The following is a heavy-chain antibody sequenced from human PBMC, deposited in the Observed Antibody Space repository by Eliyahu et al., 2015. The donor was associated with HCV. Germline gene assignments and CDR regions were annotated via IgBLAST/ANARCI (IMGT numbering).Heavy chain of an antibody. Sequence: QVQLVQSGAEVKKPGASVKVSCKASGYTFTSYDINWXRQATGQGLEWMGWMNPNSGNTGYAQKFQGRVTMTRNTSISTAYMELSSLRSEDTAVYYCARGYYYDSSGYVTPLRIVSLAFQHWGQGTLVTVSS. CDR3: ARGYYYDSSGYVTPLRIVSLAFQH. V-gene: IGHV1-8*01. CDR2: MNPNSGNT. CDR1: GYTFTSYD. J-gene: IGHJ1*01. D-gene: IGHD3-22*01.